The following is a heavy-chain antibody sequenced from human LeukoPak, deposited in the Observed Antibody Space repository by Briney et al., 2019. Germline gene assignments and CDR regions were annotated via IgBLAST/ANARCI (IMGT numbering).Heavy chain of an antibody. CDR2: ISSSGSTI. Sequence: PGGSLRLSCAASGFTFSDYYMSWIRQAPGKGLEWVSYISSSGSTIYYADSVKGRFTISRDNAKNSLYLQMNSLRAEDTAVYYCAREDSGSYFDYYGMDVWGQGTTVTVSS. D-gene: IGHD3-10*01. J-gene: IGHJ6*02. V-gene: IGHV3-11*01. CDR3: AREDSGSYFDYYGMDV. CDR1: GFTFSDYY.